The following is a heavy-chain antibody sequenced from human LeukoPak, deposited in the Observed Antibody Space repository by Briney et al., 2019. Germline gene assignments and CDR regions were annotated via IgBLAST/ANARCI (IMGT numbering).Heavy chain of an antibody. J-gene: IGHJ3*02. CDR1: GGSISSYY. CDR3: ARRRGGYCSGGSCYSLAFDI. Sequence: SETLSLTCTVSGGSISSYYWSWIRQPPGKGLEWIGYIYTSGSTNYNPSLKSRVTISVDTSKNQFSLKLSSVTAADSAVYYCARRRGGYCSGGSCYSLAFDIWGQGTMVTVSS. V-gene: IGHV4-4*09. D-gene: IGHD2-15*01. CDR2: IYTSGST.